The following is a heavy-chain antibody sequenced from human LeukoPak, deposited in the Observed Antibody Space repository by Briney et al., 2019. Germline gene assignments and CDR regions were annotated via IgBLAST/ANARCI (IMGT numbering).Heavy chain of an antibody. J-gene: IGHJ3*02. V-gene: IGHV1-69*05. D-gene: IGHD3-10*02. CDR3: ARVVRGPDAFDI. CDR2: IIPIFGTA. Sequence: SVKVSCKASGGTFSSYAISWGRQAPGQGLEWMGGIIPIFGTANYAQKFQGRVTITTDESTSTAYMELSSLRSEDTAVYYCARVVRGPDAFDIWGQGTMVTVSS. CDR1: GGTFSSYA.